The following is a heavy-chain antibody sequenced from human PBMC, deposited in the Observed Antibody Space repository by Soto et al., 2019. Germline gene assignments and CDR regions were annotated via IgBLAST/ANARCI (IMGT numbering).Heavy chain of an antibody. J-gene: IGHJ1*01. V-gene: IGHV3-30-3*02. CDR1: GFTFSSYA. Sequence: SGGSLRLSCATSGFTFSSYALHWVRQAPGRGLEWVALISNDGANTYYTDSVKGRFTVSRDKSSKTLYLHMRSLTPDDTAVYYCARGLRFLEHWGQGTVVTVSS. D-gene: IGHD3-3*01. CDR3: ARGLRFLEH. CDR2: ISNDGANT.